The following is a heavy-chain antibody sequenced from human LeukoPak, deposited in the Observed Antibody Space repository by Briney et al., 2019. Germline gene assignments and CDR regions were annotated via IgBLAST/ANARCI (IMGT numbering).Heavy chain of an antibody. CDR2: IYYSGST. J-gene: IGHJ4*02. V-gene: IGHV4-59*01. D-gene: IGHD1-26*01. CDR3: ARDRRPNSGSFSGSFDY. CDR1: GGSISSYY. Sequence: PSETLSPTCTVSGGSISSYYWSWIRQPPGKGLEWIGYIYYSGSTNYNPSLKSRVTISVDTSKNQFSLKLSSVTAADTAVYYCARDRRPNSGSFSGSFDYWGQGTLVTASS.